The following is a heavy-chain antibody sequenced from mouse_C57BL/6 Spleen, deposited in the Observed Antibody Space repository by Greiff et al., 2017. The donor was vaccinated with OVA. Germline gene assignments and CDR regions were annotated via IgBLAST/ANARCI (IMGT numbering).Heavy chain of an antibody. J-gene: IGHJ4*01. CDR2: IYPGDGDT. CDR3: ARNCGVYYAMDY. V-gene: IGHV1-82*01. CDR1: GYAFSSSW. D-gene: IGHD4-1*01. Sequence: QVQLQQSGPELVKPGASVKISCKASGYAFSSSWMNWVKQRPGQGLEWIGRIYPGDGDTNYNGKFKGKATLTADKSSSTAYMQLSSLTSEDSAVYFCARNCGVYYAMDYWGQGTSVTVSS.